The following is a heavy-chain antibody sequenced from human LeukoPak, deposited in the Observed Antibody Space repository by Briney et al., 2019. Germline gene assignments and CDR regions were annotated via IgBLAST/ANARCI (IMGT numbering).Heavy chain of an antibody. CDR2: IKQDGSEK. CDR1: GFTFSSYW. J-gene: IGHJ6*04. Sequence: GGSLRLSCAASGFTFSSYWMSWVRQAPRKGLEWVANIKQDGSEKYYVDSVKGRFTISRDNAKNSLYLQMNSLRAEDTAVYYCAREGSVYYYGSGSYYIRPPWGRYYYGMDVWGKGTTVTVSS. CDR3: AREGSVYYYGSGSYYIRPPWGRYYYGMDV. D-gene: IGHD3-10*01. V-gene: IGHV3-7*03.